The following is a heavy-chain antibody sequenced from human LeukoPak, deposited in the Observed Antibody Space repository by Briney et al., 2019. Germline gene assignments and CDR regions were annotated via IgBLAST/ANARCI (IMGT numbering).Heavy chain of an antibody. CDR2: ISSSSSYI. CDR1: GFTFSSHW. Sequence: SGGSLRLSCAASGFTFSSHWMHWVRQAPGKGLEWVSSISSSSSYIYYADSVKGRFTISRDNAKNSLYLQMNSLRAEDTAVYYCARQYGDYVQPIDPWGQGTLVTVSS. D-gene: IGHD4-17*01. V-gene: IGHV3-21*01. CDR3: ARQYGDYVQPIDP. J-gene: IGHJ5*02.